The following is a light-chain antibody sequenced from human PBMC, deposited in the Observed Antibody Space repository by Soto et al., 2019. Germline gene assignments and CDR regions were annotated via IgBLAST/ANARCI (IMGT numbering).Light chain of an antibody. CDR2: VAS. J-gene: IGKJ1*01. CDR3: QKYYSAPWT. V-gene: IGKV1-27*01. CDR1: QGISKY. Sequence: DVEMTQSPSSLSASVGDRVTITCRASQGISKYLAWYQQKPGKVPRLLIYVASTLQSGVPSRFSGSGSGTHFILTISSLQPEDVATYYCQKYYSAPWTFGPGTKVEIK.